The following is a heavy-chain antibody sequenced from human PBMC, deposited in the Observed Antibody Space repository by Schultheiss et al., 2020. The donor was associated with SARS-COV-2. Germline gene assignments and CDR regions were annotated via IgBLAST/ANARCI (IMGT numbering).Heavy chain of an antibody. J-gene: IGHJ6*03. CDR2: FTASGGST. D-gene: IGHD3-10*01. CDR3: AKDQWFGELGYMDV. Sequence: GGSLRLSCAASGFSFDDYGMHWVRQAPGKGLEWVSSFTASGGSTHYAASVKGRFTMSRDNSKNTLYLQMNSLRAEDTALYYCAKDQWFGELGYMDVWGKGTTVTVSS. V-gene: IGHV3-23*01. CDR1: GFSFDDYG.